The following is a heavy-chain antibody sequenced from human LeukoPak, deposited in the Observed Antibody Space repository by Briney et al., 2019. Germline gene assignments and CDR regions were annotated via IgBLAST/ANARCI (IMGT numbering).Heavy chain of an antibody. Sequence: ASVKVSCKASGYTFTSYGISWVRQAPGQGLEWMGWISAYNGNTNYAQKLQGRVTMTTDTSTSTAYMGLRSLRSDDTAVYYCARDRASVWFGESRFDYWGQGTLVTVSS. V-gene: IGHV1-18*01. D-gene: IGHD3-10*01. J-gene: IGHJ4*02. CDR2: ISAYNGNT. CDR1: GYTFTSYG. CDR3: ARDRASVWFGESRFDY.